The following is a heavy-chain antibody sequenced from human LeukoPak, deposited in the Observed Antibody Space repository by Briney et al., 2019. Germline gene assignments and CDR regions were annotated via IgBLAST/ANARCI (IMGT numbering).Heavy chain of an antibody. CDR1: GFTFSSYA. D-gene: IGHD3-22*01. CDR2: ISGSGGST. CDR3: AKDRRQYYYDSSGYYR. V-gene: IGHV3-23*01. Sequence: GSLRLSCAASGFTFSSYAMSWVRQAPGKGLEWVSAISGSGGSTYYADSVKGRFTISRDNSKNTLYLQMNSLRAEDTAVYYCAKDRRQYYYDSSGYYRWGQGTLVTVSS. J-gene: IGHJ4*02.